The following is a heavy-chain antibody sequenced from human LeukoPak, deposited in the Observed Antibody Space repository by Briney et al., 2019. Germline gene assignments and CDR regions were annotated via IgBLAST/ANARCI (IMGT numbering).Heavy chain of an antibody. D-gene: IGHD2-15*01. CDR1: GYTFTGYY. Sequence: ASVKVSCKASGYTFTGYYMHWVRQAPGQGLEWMGWINPNSGGTNYAQKFQGRVTMTRDTSISTAYMALSRLRSDDTAVYYCARDDCSGGSCSVDYWGQGTLVTVSS. J-gene: IGHJ4*02. CDR3: ARDDCSGGSCSVDY. V-gene: IGHV1-2*02. CDR2: INPNSGGT.